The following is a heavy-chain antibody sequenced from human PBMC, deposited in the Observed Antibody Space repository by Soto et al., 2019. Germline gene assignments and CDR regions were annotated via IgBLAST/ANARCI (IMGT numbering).Heavy chain of an antibody. V-gene: IGHV1-69*01. J-gene: IGHJ6*02. CDR1: GGTFSSYA. CDR2: IIPIFGTA. Sequence: VQLVQSGAEVKKPGSSVKVSCKASGGTFSSYAISWVRQAPGQGLEWMGGIIPIFGTANYAQKFQGRVTITADESTSTAYMELSSLRSEDTAVYYCARDRAPPAGTSTYYYYYYGMDVWGQGTTVTVSS. CDR3: ARDRAPPAGTSTYYYYYYGMDV. D-gene: IGHD6-13*01.